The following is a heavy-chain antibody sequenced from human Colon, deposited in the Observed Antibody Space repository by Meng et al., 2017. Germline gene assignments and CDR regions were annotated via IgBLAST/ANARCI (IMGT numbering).Heavy chain of an antibody. CDR2: IFYSGRT. V-gene: IGHV4-39*07. J-gene: IGHJ4*02. Sequence: GHGPVGPPGPPPLTCNFSGDSSTGSRYYWGVIRQSPGKGLEYIATIFYSGRTYYNPSLKSRVTMSVDTTNNQFSLKLSSVTAADTAVYYCVRERGSYSGGEFEYWGQGALVTVSS. CDR1: GDSSTGSRYY. D-gene: IGHD2-21*01. CDR3: VRERGSYSGGEFEY.